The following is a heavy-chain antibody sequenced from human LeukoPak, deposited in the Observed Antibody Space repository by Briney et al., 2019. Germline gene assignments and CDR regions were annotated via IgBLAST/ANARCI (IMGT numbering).Heavy chain of an antibody. CDR1: GFTFDDYA. CDR3: AKDGLITMVRGVIDY. V-gene: IGHV3-43*02. D-gene: IGHD3-10*01. Sequence: GGSLRLSCAASGFTFDDYAMHWVRQAPGKGLEWVSLVSGDGGSTYYADSVKGRFTISRDNSENSLYLQMNSLRTEDTALYYCAKDGLITMVRGVIDYWGQGTLVTVSS. J-gene: IGHJ4*02. CDR2: VSGDGGST.